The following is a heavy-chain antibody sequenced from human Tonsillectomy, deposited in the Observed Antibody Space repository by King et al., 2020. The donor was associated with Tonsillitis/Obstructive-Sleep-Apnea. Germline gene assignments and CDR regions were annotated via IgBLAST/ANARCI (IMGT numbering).Heavy chain of an antibody. J-gene: IGHJ6*03. CDR1: GFTFSDYE. Sequence: EVQLVESGGGLVQPGGSLRLSCAASGFTFSDYEMNWVRQAPGKGLEWVSYISSRGSTIYHSDSVKGRFTISRDNAKNSLYLQMDSLRAEDTAVYYRARIELRFNHYYHNYMDVGGKGTSVTGS. V-gene: IGHV3-48*03. CDR3: ARIELRFNHYYHNYMDV. CDR2: ISSRGSTI. D-gene: IGHD1-7*01.